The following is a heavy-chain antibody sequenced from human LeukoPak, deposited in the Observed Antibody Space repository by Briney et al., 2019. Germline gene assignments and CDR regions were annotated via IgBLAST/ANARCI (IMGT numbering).Heavy chain of an antibody. CDR1: GFTFSSYA. V-gene: IGHV3-30-3*01. J-gene: IGHJ3*02. CDR3: AKDIVVVPAASDAFDI. CDR2: ISYDGSNK. Sequence: GGSLRLSYAASGFTFSSYAMHWGRQAPGKGLEWVAVISYDGSNKYYADSVKGRFTISRDNSKNTLHLQMNSLRAEDTAVYYCAKDIVVVPAASDAFDIWGQGTMVTVSS. D-gene: IGHD2-2*01.